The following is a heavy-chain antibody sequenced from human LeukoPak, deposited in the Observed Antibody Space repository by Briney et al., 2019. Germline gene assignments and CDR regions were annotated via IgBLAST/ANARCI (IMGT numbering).Heavy chain of an antibody. Sequence: SETLSLTCAVYGGSFSGYYWSWIRQPPGKGLEWIGYIYYSGSTNYNPSLKSRVTISVDTSKNQFSLKLSSVTAADTAVYYCAREGRVAIIDYWGQGTLVTVSS. D-gene: IGHD3-22*01. V-gene: IGHV4-59*01. J-gene: IGHJ4*02. CDR3: AREGRVAIIDY. CDR1: GGSFSGYY. CDR2: IYYSGST.